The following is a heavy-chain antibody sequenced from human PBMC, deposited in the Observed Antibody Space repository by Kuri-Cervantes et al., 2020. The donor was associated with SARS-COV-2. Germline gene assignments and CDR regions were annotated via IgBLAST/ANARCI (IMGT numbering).Heavy chain of an antibody. J-gene: IGHJ4*02. D-gene: IGHD6-13*01. Sequence: GGSLRLSCAASGFTFSSYSMNWVRQAPGKGLEWVAVISYDGSNKYYADSVKGRFTISRDNSKNTLYLQMNSLRAEDTAVYYCATESSSWYGGSFDYWGQGTLVTVSS. V-gene: IGHV3-30*03. CDR2: ISYDGSNK. CDR3: ATESSSWYGGSFDY. CDR1: GFTFSSYS.